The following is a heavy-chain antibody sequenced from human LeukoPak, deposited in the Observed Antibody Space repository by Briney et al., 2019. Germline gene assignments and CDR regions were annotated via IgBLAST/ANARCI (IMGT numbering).Heavy chain of an antibody. CDR2: FYPEDGET. V-gene: IGHV1-24*01. Sequence: ASVKVSCKVSGYTLTELSMHWVRQAPGKGLEWMGGFYPEDGETIYAQKFQGRVTMTEDTSTDTAYMELSSLRSEDTAVYYCATDRIYYYDSSGYRPLVYWGQGTLVTVSS. D-gene: IGHD3-22*01. CDR1: GYTLTELS. J-gene: IGHJ4*02. CDR3: ATDRIYYYDSSGYRPLVY.